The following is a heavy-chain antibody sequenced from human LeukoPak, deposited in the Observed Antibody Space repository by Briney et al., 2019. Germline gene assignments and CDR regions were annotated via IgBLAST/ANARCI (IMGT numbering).Heavy chain of an antibody. D-gene: IGHD1-26*01. CDR3: ARQGATSYYFDY. Sequence: PSETLSLTCTVSGGSISSSSYYWGWIRQPPGKGLEWIGSIYYSGSTYYNPSLKSRVTISVDTSKNQFSLKLSSVTAADTAVYYCARQGATSYYFDYWGQGTLVTVSS. V-gene: IGHV4-39*01. CDR2: IYYSGST. J-gene: IGHJ4*02. CDR1: GGSISSSSYY.